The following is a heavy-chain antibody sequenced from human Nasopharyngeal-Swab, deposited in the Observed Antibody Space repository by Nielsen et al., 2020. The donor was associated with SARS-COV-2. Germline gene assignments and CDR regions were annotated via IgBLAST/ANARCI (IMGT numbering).Heavy chain of an antibody. J-gene: IGHJ4*02. Sequence: GESLKISCAASGFTFSSYWMSWVRQAPGKGLEWVANIKQDGSEKYYVDSVKGRFTISRDNARNSLFLQMNSLRAEDTAVYYCARDFGIAATGRGGYFEYWGQGALVTVSS. CDR2: IKQDGSEK. CDR3: ARDFGIAATGRGGYFEY. CDR1: GFTFSSYW. D-gene: IGHD6-13*01. V-gene: IGHV3-7*01.